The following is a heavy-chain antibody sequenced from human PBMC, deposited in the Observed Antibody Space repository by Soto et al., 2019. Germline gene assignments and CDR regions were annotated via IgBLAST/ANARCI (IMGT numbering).Heavy chain of an antibody. V-gene: IGHV1-2*06. CDR2: MNVDTGGT. D-gene: IGHD5-18*01. J-gene: IGHJ4*02. CDR1: GYRFTTHY. Sequence: ASVTVSCKASGYRFTTHYIHWVRQAPGQGLEWMGRMNVDTGGTTYAHKFQGRVTMTRDTSIRTAYLEVSSVKSDNTAMYYCARDGNFALRGYSFGFDFWGQGTLGTVSS. CDR3: ARDGNFALRGYSFGFDF.